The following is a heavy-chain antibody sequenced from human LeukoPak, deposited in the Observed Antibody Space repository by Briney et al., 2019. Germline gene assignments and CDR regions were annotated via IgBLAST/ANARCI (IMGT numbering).Heavy chain of an antibody. Sequence: SSVKVSCKASGGTFSSYAISWVRQAPGQGLEWMGGIIPIFGTANYAQKFQGRVTITADESTSTAYMELSSLRSEDTAVYYCAGDCGGDCYSPEPDAFDTWGQGTMVTVSS. V-gene: IGHV1-69*01. CDR1: GGTFSSYA. CDR2: IIPIFGTA. D-gene: IGHD2-21*01. J-gene: IGHJ3*02. CDR3: AGDCGGDCYSPEPDAFDT.